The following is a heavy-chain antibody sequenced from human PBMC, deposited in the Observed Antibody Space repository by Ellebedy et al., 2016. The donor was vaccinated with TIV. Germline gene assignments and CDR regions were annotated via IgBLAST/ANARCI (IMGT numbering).Heavy chain of an antibody. J-gene: IGHJ4*02. CDR3: AKGATILGSIVGS. CDR2: VSSDGNIK. V-gene: IGHV3-30*18. D-gene: IGHD5-24*01. Sequence: GESLKISCAASGFSFSTYVMHWVRQAPVKGLEWLALVSSDGNIKHYADSVKGRFTISRDNSKNTLIVDMNSLRPEDTAVYYCAKGATILGSIVGSWGQGTLVSVSS. CDR1: GFSFSTYV.